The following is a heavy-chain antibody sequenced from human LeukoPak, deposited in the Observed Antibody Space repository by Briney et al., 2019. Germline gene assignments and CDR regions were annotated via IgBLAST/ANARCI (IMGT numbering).Heavy chain of an antibody. V-gene: IGHV3-66*02. CDR3: ARDIVVVPAARDY. J-gene: IGHJ4*02. CDR1: GFTVSSNY. D-gene: IGHD2-2*01. CDR2: IYSSGST. Sequence: PGGSLRLSCAASGFTVSSNYMSWVRQAPGKGLEWVSVIYSSGSTYYADSVKGRFTISRDNSKNTLYLQMNSLRAEDTAMYYCARDIVVVPAARDYWGQGTLVTVSS.